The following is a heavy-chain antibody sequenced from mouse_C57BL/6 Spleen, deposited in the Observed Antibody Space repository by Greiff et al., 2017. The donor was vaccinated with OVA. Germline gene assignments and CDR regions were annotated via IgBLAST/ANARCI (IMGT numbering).Heavy chain of an antibody. CDR2: LWTGGGT. Sequence: QVQLKESGPGLVAPSQRLSITCTVSGFSLTSYAISWVRQPPGKGLEWLGVLWTGGGTNYNSALQSRLSISKDNSKSQVFLKMNSLRTDDTARYYCARKELGMYYFDYWGQGTSLTVSS. J-gene: IGHJ2*02. V-gene: IGHV2-9-1*01. D-gene: IGHD4-1*01. CDR1: GFSLTSYA. CDR3: ARKELGMYYFDY.